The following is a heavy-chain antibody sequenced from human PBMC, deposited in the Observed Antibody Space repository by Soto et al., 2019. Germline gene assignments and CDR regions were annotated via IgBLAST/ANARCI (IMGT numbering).Heavy chain of an antibody. J-gene: IGHJ4*02. CDR3: TMTTPEAIVR. Sequence: GGSLRLSCAASGFTFSSYGMHWVRQAPGKGLEWVAVIWYDGSNKYYADSVKGRFTISRDNXKNTLYLQMNSLRAEDTAVYYCTMTTPEAIVRWGQGTMVTVSS. V-gene: IGHV3-33*01. CDR1: GFTFSSYG. D-gene: IGHD4-17*01. CDR2: IWYDGSNK.